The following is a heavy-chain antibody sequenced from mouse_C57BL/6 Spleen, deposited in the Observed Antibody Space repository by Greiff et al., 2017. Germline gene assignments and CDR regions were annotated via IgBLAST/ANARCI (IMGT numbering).Heavy chain of an antibody. J-gene: IGHJ1*03. Sequence: QVQLQQSGAELARPGASVKLSCKASGYTFTSYGISWVKQRTGQGLEWIGEIYPRSGNTYYNEKFKGKATLTADKSSSTAYMGLRSLTSEDSAVYFCARSATVVDPFYWYFDVWGTGTTVTVSS. V-gene: IGHV1-81*01. CDR3: ARSATVVDPFYWYFDV. CDR1: GYTFTSYG. CDR2: IYPRSGNT. D-gene: IGHD1-1*01.